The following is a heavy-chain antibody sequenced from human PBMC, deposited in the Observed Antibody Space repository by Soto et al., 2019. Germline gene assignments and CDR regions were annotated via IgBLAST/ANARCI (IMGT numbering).Heavy chain of an antibody. CDR1: GFTFSDYA. J-gene: IGHJ4*01. CDR3: VKDHPALEY. CDR2: IRSACDRI. Sequence: EVQLVESGGGLVQPGGSLRLTCSASGFTFSDYAMHWVRQTPGKGLEYVSVIRSACDRIYYADSVKGRFTISRDNSKNTLFLQMNSLRPDDTAMYYCVKDHPALEYWGHGTLVTVSS. V-gene: IGHV3-64D*06.